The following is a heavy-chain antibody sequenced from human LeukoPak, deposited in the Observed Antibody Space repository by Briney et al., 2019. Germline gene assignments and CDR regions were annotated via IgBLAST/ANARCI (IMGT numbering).Heavy chain of an antibody. J-gene: IGHJ4*02. CDR1: GFTFSSYA. D-gene: IGHD5-12*01. V-gene: IGHV3-23*01. CDR3: ARDREGYAVDY. Sequence: GGSLRLSCAASGFTFSSYAMSWVRQAPGKGLEWVSAISGSGGSTYYADSVKGRYTISRDNAKNSLYLQMNSLRAEDTAVYYCARDREGYAVDYWGQGTLVTVSS. CDR2: ISGSGGST.